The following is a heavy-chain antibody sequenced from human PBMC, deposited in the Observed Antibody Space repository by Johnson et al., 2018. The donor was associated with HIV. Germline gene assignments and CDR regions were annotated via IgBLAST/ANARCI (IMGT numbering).Heavy chain of an antibody. CDR1: GFTFNNYD. CDR2: IRYDGSDK. D-gene: IGHD1-14*01. V-gene: IGHV3-30*02. CDR3: EKVGLDHRKGVDI. J-gene: IGHJ3*02. Sequence: QVQLVESGGGLVQPGGSLRLSCAASGFTFNNYDMHWVRQAPGKGLEWVAFIRYDGSDKYYADSVKGRFTISRDNSKNTLYGQKNSLRGNETAVYYCEKVGLDHRKGVDIWGQGTMVTVSS.